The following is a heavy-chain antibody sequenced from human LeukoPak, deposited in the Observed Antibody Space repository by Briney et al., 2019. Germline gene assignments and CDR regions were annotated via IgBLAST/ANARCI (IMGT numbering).Heavy chain of an antibody. CDR3: ARRGSGYYYSSARSFSY. CDR1: GGSISSSSYY. CDR2: INHSGST. Sequence: SETLTLTCTVSGGSISSSSYYWGWIRQPPGKGLEWIGEINHSGSTNYNPSLKSRVTISVDTSKNQFSLKLSSVTAADTAVYYCARRGSGYYYSSARSFSYWGQGTLVTVSS. J-gene: IGHJ4*02. V-gene: IGHV4-39*07. D-gene: IGHD3-22*01.